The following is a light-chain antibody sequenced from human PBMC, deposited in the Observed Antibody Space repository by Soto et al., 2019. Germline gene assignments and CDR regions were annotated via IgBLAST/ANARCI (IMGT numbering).Light chain of an antibody. CDR1: GSDVGGYNF. CDR3: CSYAGVSSAV. J-gene: IGLJ1*01. CDR2: EVI. Sequence: QSALTQPASVSGSPGQTIAISCTGTGSDVGGYNFVSWYRQHPGKAPQLINYEVINRPSGVSNRFSGSKSGNTASLTISGLQADDEADFYCCSYAGVSSAVFGTGTKLTVL. V-gene: IGLV2-14*01.